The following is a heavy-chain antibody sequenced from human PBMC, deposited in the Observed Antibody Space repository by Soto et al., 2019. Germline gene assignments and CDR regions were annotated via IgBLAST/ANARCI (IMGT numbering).Heavy chain of an antibody. CDR3: AKNPADYCSGGSCPRGNWFDP. D-gene: IGHD2-15*01. Sequence: GESLKISCAASGFTFSSYAMSWVRQAPGKGLEWVSAISGSGGSTYYADSVKGRFTISRDNSKNTLYLQMNSLRAEDTVVYYCAKNPADYCSGGSCPRGNWFDPWGQGTLVTVSS. J-gene: IGHJ5*02. V-gene: IGHV3-23*01. CDR1: GFTFSSYA. CDR2: ISGSGGST.